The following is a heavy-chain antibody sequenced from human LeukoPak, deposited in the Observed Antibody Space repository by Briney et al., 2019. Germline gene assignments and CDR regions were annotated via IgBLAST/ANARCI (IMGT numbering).Heavy chain of an antibody. CDR1: GGSISSSSYY. V-gene: IGHV4-39*07. CDR3: ARVRCSGGSCPYYYYYYHMDV. D-gene: IGHD2-15*01. Sequence: PSQTLSLTCAVSGGSISSSSYYWAWIRQPPGKGLEWTGSIHYSGSTYYNPSLQSRVTISIDTSKNQFSLKLRFVTAADTAVYYCARVRCSGGSCPYYYYYYHMDVWGKGTTVTVSS. J-gene: IGHJ6*03. CDR2: IHYSGST.